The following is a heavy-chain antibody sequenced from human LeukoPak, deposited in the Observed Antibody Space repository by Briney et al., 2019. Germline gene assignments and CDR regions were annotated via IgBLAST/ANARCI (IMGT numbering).Heavy chain of an antibody. CDR3: ARAMSTFGGVRNYFDS. D-gene: IGHD3-16*01. Sequence: PGGSLRLSCAASGFTVSSNYMSWVRQAPGKGLEWISFVSISSGTIYYADSVKGRFSISRDNAKSSLDLQMNSLRAEDTAVYYCARAMSTFGGVRNYFDSWGQGTLVTVSS. CDR2: VSISSGTI. CDR1: GFTVSSNY. V-gene: IGHV3-48*04. J-gene: IGHJ4*02.